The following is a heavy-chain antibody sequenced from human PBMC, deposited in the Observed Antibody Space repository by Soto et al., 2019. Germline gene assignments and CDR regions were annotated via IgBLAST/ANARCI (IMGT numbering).Heavy chain of an antibody. D-gene: IGHD4-17*01. Sequence: EVQLLESGGGLVQPGGSLRLSCAASGFTFSSYAMSWVRQAPGKGLEWVPAISGSGGSTYYADSVKGRFTISRDNSKNTLYLQMNSLRAEDTAVYYCAKVDSYGDYVEGVDYWGQGTLVTVSS. CDR2: ISGSGGST. J-gene: IGHJ4*02. CDR3: AKVDSYGDYVEGVDY. V-gene: IGHV3-23*01. CDR1: GFTFSSYA.